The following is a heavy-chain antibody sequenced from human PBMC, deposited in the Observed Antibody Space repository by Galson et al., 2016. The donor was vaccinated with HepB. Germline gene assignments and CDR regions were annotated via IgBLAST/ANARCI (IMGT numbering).Heavy chain of an antibody. Sequence: ETLSLTCTVSGDSISDTNPYWGWIRQPPGKRLEWIGSVYYSGATYYHPSLKSRVIMSLDTSRNQFSLKLTSVTAADTAVYYCVRPRNLAFDYWGQGTLVTVSS. D-gene: IGHD1-14*01. CDR2: VYYSGAT. J-gene: IGHJ4*02. CDR3: VRPRNLAFDY. CDR1: GDSISDTNPY. V-gene: IGHV4-39*01.